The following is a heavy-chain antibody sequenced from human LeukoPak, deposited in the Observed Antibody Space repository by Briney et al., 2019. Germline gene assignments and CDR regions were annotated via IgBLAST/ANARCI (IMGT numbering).Heavy chain of an antibody. J-gene: IGHJ4*02. Sequence: PGGSLRLSCAASGFTFRTYWMSWVRQAPGKGLEWVANIKEDGSGKYYGDSVKGRFTISRDNAKNSLYLEMNSLRVEDTAMYYCARDSSGYQWGQGTLVTVSS. V-gene: IGHV3-7*01. CDR3: ARDSSGYQ. CDR2: IKEDGSGK. D-gene: IGHD3-22*01. CDR1: GFTFRTYW.